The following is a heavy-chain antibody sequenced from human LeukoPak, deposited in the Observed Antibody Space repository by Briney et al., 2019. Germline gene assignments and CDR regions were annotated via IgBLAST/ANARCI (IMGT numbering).Heavy chain of an antibody. CDR2: IYYSGST. CDR1: GGSISSSSYY. CDR3: ARVYPSGYEDWFDP. D-gene: IGHD5-12*01. V-gene: IGHV4-39*01. J-gene: IGHJ5*02. Sequence: SETLSLTCTVSGGSISSSSYYWGWIRQPPGKGLEWIGSIYYSGSTYYNPSLESRVTISVDTSKNQFSLKLSSVTAADTAVYYCARVYPSGYEDWFDPWGQGTLVTVSS.